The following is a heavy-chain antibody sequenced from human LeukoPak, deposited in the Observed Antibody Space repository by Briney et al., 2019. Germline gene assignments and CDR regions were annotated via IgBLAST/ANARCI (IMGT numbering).Heavy chain of an antibody. D-gene: IGHD2/OR15-2a*01. CDR2: IKEDGSEK. CDR1: GCSFSGYW. Sequence: GGSLRLSCAASGCSFSGYWMTWVRQAPGKGLEWVANIKEDGSEKYYADFVKGRFTISRDNAKNSLDLQMNSLRAEDTAVYYCARRGSTDYWGRGTLVTVSS. V-gene: IGHV3-7*03. CDR3: ARRGSTDY. J-gene: IGHJ4*02.